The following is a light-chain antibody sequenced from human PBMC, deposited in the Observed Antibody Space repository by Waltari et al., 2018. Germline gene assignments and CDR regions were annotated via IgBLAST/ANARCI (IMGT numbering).Light chain of an antibody. J-gene: IGKJ1*01. CDR1: QSVLFTPTNKNY. V-gene: IGKV4-1*01. CDR3: QQYQSFPWT. CDR2: WAS. Sequence: DIVMTQSPDSLAVPLGERATSNCKSSQSVLFTPTNKNYLAWYQQKPRQPPKLLIYWASTRESGVPDRFSGSVSGTDFTLTISSLQAEDVAVYYCQQYQSFPWTFGQGTKVEIK.